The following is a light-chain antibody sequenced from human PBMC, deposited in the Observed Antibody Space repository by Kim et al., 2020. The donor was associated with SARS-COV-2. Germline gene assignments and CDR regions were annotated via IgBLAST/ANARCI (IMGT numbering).Light chain of an antibody. CDR1: SLRSYY. CDR3: HSRDSSGNHQV. V-gene: IGLV3-19*01. J-gene: IGLJ1*01. Sequence: SSELTQDPAVSVALGQTVRITCQGDSLRSYYASWYQQKPGQAPVLVIYGKNNRPSGIPDRFSGSSSGNTASLTITGAQAEDEADYYCHSRDSSGNHQVFGAGTKVTVL. CDR2: GKN.